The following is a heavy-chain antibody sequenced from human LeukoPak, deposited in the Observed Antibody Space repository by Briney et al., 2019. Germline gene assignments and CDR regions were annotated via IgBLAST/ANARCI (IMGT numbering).Heavy chain of an antibody. CDR1: GFTFSSYW. V-gene: IGHV3-74*01. J-gene: IGHJ2*01. CDR3: ARGPPWYFDL. Sequence: GGSLRLSCAASGFTFSSYWMHWVRQAPGKGLVWVSRINGDGSSTAYADSVKGRFTISRDNAKNTLYLQMNSLTAENTAVYYCARGPPWYFDLWGRGTLVTVSS. D-gene: IGHD6-25*01. CDR2: INGDGSST.